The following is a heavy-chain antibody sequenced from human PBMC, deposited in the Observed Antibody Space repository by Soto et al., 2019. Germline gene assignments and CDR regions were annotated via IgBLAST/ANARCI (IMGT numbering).Heavy chain of an antibody. CDR2: IHAGDGNT. J-gene: IGHJ1*01. CDR1: GYTFTNYA. V-gene: IGHV1-3*01. D-gene: IGHD3-16*01. Sequence: GASVKVSCKASGYTFTNYAMHWVRQAPGQRPEWMGWIHAGDGNTKLSQNFQGRLTITRDTSANTAYMELSSLRSEDTAVYYYAFGTDYFHYWGQGTLVTVSS. CDR3: AFGTDYFHY.